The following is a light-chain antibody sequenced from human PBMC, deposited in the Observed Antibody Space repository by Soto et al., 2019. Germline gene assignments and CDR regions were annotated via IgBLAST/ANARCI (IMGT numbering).Light chain of an antibody. CDR3: CSYAGSFSGV. CDR1: SRDVGAYNF. J-gene: IGLJ2*01. Sequence: QSALTQPRSVSGSPGQSITVSCTGSSRDVGAYNFVSWYQQHPGAAPKLILYDVNMRPSGVPDRISGSKSGSTAYLTISGLQAEDEADYYCCSYAGSFSGVFGGGTKLTVL. V-gene: IGLV2-11*01. CDR2: DVN.